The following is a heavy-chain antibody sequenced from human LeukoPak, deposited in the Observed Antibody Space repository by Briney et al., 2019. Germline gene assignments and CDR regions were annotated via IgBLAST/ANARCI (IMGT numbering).Heavy chain of an antibody. V-gene: IGHV1-69*06. Sequence: ASVKVSCKASGGTFSSYAISWVRRAPGQGLEWMGGIIPIFGTANYAQKFQGRVTITADKSTSTAYMELSSLRSEDTAVYYCARDAHYYDSSGYEDDAFDIWGQGTMVTVSS. CDR2: IIPIFGTA. D-gene: IGHD3-22*01. CDR3: ARDAHYYDSSGYEDDAFDI. J-gene: IGHJ3*02. CDR1: GGTFSSYA.